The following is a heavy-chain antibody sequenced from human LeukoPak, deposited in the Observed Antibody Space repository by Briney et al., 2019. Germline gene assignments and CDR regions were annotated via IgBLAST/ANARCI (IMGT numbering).Heavy chain of an antibody. CDR2: ISSSSSYI. Sequence: GGSLRLSCAASGFTFSPYSMNWVRQAPGKGLEWVSFISSSSSYIYYADSVKGRFTISRDNSKNTLYLQMNSLRAEDTAVYYCAKDADDYYGSGSCFDYWGQGTLVTVSS. D-gene: IGHD3-10*01. J-gene: IGHJ4*02. CDR1: GFTFSPYS. CDR3: AKDADDYYGSGSCFDY. V-gene: IGHV3-21*01.